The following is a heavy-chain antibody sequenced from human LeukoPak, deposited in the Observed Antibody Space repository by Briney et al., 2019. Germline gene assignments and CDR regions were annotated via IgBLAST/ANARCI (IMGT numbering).Heavy chain of an antibody. CDR1: GGSFSGYY. CDR3: ARGHPDGAYYNKWWFDP. D-gene: IGHD4-17*01. J-gene: IGHJ5*02. Sequence: SETLSLTCAVYGGSFSGYYWSWIRQPPGKGLEWIGEINHSGSTNYNPSLKSRVTISVDTSKNQFSLKLSSVTAADTAVYYCARGHPDGAYYNKWWFDPWGQGTLVTVSS. V-gene: IGHV4-34*01. CDR2: INHSGST.